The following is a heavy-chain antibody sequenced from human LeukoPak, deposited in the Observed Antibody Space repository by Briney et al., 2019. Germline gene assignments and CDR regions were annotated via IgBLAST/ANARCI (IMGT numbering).Heavy chain of an antibody. CDR1: GFTFSNYG. D-gene: IGHD6-19*01. Sequence: GSLRLSCVASGFTFSNYGMSWVRQPPGKGLKWIGRISYSGSTYYNPSLKSRVTISVDTSKNQFSLKLSSVTAADTAVYYCARARRQWLVGTTIRGDNPPYYFDYWGQGTLVTVSS. J-gene: IGHJ4*02. V-gene: IGHV4-59*12. CDR3: ARARRQWLVGTTIRGDNPPYYFDY. CDR2: ISYSGST.